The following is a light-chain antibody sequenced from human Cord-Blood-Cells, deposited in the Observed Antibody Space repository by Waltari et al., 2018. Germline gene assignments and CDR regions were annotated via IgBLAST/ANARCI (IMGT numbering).Light chain of an antibody. Sequence: QLVLTQSPSASASLGASFKLTCTLSSGHSSYAIAWHPQQPEKGPRYLMKLNSDGSHSKGDGIPDRFSGSSSGAERYLTISSLQSEDEDDYYCQTWGTGIRVFGGGTKLTVL. CDR2: LNSDGSH. V-gene: IGLV4-69*01. J-gene: IGLJ3*02. CDR1: SGHSSYA. CDR3: QTWGTGIRV.